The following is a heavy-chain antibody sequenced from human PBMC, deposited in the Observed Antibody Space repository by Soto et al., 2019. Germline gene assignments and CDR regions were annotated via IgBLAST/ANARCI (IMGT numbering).Heavy chain of an antibody. D-gene: IGHD3-22*01. CDR3: ATQPFYYYDSGGYPHDAFDI. Sequence: PGGSLRLSCAASGFTFSSYAMSWVRQAPGKGLEWVSAISGSGGSTYYADSVKGRFTISRDNSKNTLYLQMNSLRAEDTAVYYCATQPFYYYDSGGYPHDAFDIWGQGTMVTVSS. J-gene: IGHJ3*02. CDR1: GFTFSSYA. V-gene: IGHV3-23*01. CDR2: ISGSGGST.